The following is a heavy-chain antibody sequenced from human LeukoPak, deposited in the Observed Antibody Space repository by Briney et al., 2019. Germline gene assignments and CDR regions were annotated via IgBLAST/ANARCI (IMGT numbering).Heavy chain of an antibody. CDR2: INPNSGGT. D-gene: IGHD6-13*01. CDR3: ARDSSSSWYEGFDP. Sequence: ASVKVSCKASGYTFTGYYMHWVRQAPGQGLEWMGWINPNSGGTNYAQKFQGRVTMTRDTSISTAYMELSRLRSDDTAVYYCARDSSSSWYEGFDPWGQGNLVTVSS. V-gene: IGHV1-2*02. J-gene: IGHJ5*02. CDR1: GYTFTGYY.